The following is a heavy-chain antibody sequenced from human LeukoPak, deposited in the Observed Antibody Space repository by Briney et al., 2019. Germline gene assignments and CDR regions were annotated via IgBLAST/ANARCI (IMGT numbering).Heavy chain of an antibody. CDR3: ALSEGNYDGGTFDY. V-gene: IGHV3-21*01. D-gene: IGHD3-10*02. CDR2: ISGSGDYT. J-gene: IGHJ4*02. Sequence: GGSLRLSCAASGFTFSSYSMNWVRQAPGKGLEWVSAISGSGDYTYYADSVRGRFTISRDDSKNTLYLQMNSLRAEDTAVYYCALSEGNYDGGTFDYWGQGTLVTVSS. CDR1: GFTFSSYS.